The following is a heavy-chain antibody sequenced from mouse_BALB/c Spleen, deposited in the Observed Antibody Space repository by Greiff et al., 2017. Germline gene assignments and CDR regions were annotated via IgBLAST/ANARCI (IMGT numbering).Heavy chain of an antibody. Sequence: VQLQESGAELAKPGASVKMSCKASGYTFTSYTMHWVKQRPGQGLEWIGYINPSSGNTNYNQKFKDKATLTADKSSSTAYMQLSSLTSEDSAVYYCASPVYDYDFDYWGQGTTLTVSA. CDR1: GYTFTSYT. CDR3: ASPVYDYDFDY. D-gene: IGHD2-4*01. CDR2: INPSSGNT. V-gene: IGHV1-4*01. J-gene: IGHJ2*01.